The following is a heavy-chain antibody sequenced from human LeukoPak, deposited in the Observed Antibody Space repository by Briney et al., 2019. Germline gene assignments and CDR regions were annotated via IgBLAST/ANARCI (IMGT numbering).Heavy chain of an antibody. V-gene: IGHV1-2*02. CDR2: INPNSGGT. J-gene: IGHJ4*02. CDR3: ARGDYYDSSEPDY. Sequence: ASVKVSCKXSGYTFTGYYVHWVRQAPGQGLEWMGWINPNSGGTNYAQKFQGRVTMTRDTSISTAYMELSRLRSDDTAVYYCARGDYYDSSEPDYWGQGTLVTVSS. D-gene: IGHD3-22*01. CDR1: GYTFTGYY.